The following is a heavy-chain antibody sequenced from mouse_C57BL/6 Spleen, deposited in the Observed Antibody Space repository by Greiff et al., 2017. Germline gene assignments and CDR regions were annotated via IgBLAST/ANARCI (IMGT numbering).Heavy chain of an antibody. J-gene: IGHJ4*01. V-gene: IGHV7-3*01. D-gene: IGHD2-1*01. CDR1: GFTFTDYY. CDR3: ARYVYGNYADMDD. CDR2: IRHKANGYTT. Sequence: EVQRVESGGGLVQPGGSLSLSCAASGFTFTDYYMSWVRQPPGKALEWLGFIRHKANGYTTEYSASVKGRFTISRDNSQSILYLRMNALRAEDSATYYWARYVYGNYADMDDWGKGTSVTVSS.